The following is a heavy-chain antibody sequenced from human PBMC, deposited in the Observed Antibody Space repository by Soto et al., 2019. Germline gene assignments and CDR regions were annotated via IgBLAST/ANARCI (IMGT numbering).Heavy chain of an antibody. CDR1: GASFAGYY. V-gene: IGHV4-34*01. Sequence: QVQLQQWGAGLLKPSETLSLTCTVYGASFAGYYWTWLRQSPGTGLEWIGEVSHSGIAKYNPSLVSRVTISLDTSNNQFSLDLTSVTAADTAVYYCARSGGTSVWYFDIWGRGTLVSVSS. CDR3: ARSGGTSVWYFDI. D-gene: IGHD2-15*01. CDR2: VSHSGIA. J-gene: IGHJ2*01.